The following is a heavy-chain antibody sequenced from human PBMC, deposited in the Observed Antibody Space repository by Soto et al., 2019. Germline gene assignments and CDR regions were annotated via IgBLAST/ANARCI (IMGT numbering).Heavy chain of an antibody. Sequence: GGSLRLSCAASGFTFSSYAMHWVRQAPGKGLEWVAVISYDGSNKYYADSVKGRFTISRDNSKNTLYLQMNSLRAEDTAVYYCAQISYSSGWYRDYWGQGTLVTVSS. J-gene: IGHJ4*02. D-gene: IGHD6-19*01. CDR1: GFTFSSYA. V-gene: IGHV3-30-3*01. CDR3: AQISYSSGWYRDY. CDR2: ISYDGSNK.